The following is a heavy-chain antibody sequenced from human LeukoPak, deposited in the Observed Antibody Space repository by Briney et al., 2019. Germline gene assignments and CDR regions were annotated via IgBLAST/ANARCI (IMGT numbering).Heavy chain of an antibody. CDR1: GFTFSSFG. D-gene: IGHD2-15*01. J-gene: IGHJ6*03. V-gene: IGHV3-23*01. Sequence: GGSLRLSCAASGFTFSSFGMSWVRQAPGKGLEWVSAISSTGGTAYYADSVKGRFTISRDNSKNTLYLQMNSLRAEDTAIYSCAKNGDQGAYCSGGTCYPYYYYNMDVWGKGTTVTISS. CDR3: AKNGDQGAYCSGGTCYPYYYYNMDV. CDR2: ISSTGGTA.